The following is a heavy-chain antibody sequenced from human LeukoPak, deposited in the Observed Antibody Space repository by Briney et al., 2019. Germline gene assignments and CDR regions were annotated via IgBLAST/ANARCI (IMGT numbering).Heavy chain of an antibody. CDR1: GFTFGDYT. J-gene: IGHJ4*02. D-gene: IGHD3-22*01. V-gene: IGHV3-43*01. Sequence: PGGSLRLSCAASGFTFGDYTMHWVRQAPGKGLEWVSLISWDGGSTYYADSVKGRFTISRDNSKNSLYLQMNSLRTEDTALYYCAKDWDDSSGYSYFDYWGQGTLVTVSS. CDR3: AKDWDDSSGYSYFDY. CDR2: ISWDGGST.